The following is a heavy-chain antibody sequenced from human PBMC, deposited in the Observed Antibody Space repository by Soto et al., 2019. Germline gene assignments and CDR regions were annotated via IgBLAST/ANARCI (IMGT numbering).Heavy chain of an antibody. V-gene: IGHV4-30-4*01. CDR1: GDSISNLDYF. D-gene: IGHD7-27*01. CDR3: ARGRYCLTGRCFPNWFDS. J-gene: IGHJ5*01. CDR2: IYKSATT. Sequence: QVQLLESGPGLVKPSQTLSLTCSVSGDSISNLDYFWAWIRQPPGQALEYIGYIYKSATTYYNPSFDSRVAISADTSKSQFSLNVTSVTAADTAVYFCARGRYCLTGRCFPNWFDSWGQGALVTVSS.